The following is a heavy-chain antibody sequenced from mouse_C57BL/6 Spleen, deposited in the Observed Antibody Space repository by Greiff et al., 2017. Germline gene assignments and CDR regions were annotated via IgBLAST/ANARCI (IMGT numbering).Heavy chain of an antibody. CDR2: LDPEDGET. V-gene: IGHV14-2*01. D-gene: IGHD2-1*01. CDR1: GFNIKDYY. CDR3: ALIYYGNSYYFDY. Sequence: VHVKQSGAELVKPGASVKLSCTASGFNIKDYYMHWVKQRTEQGLEWIGRLDPEDGETKYAPKFQGKATITADTSSNTAYLQLSSLTSEDTAVYDCALIYYGNSYYFDYWGQGTTLTVSS. J-gene: IGHJ2*01.